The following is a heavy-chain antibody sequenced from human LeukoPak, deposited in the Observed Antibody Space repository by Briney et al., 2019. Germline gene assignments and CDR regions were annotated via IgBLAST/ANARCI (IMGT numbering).Heavy chain of an antibody. CDR3: ARDGVMITFGGVIVIPGPIDY. Sequence: GGSLRLSCAASGFTFSSYAMHWVRQAPGKGLEWVAVISYDGSNKYYADSVKGRFTISRDNSKNMLYLQMNSLRAEDAAVYYCARDGVMITFGGVIVIPGPIDYWGQGTLVTVSS. CDR1: GFTFSSYA. CDR2: ISYDGSNK. V-gene: IGHV3-30-3*01. J-gene: IGHJ4*02. D-gene: IGHD3-16*02.